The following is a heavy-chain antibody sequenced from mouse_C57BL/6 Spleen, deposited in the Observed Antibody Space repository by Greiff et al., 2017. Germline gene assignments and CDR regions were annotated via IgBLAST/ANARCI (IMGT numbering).Heavy chain of an antibody. D-gene: IGHD4-1*02. J-gene: IGHJ4*01. Sequence: VQLKESGPGLVAPSQSLSITCTVSGFSLTSYGVHWVRQPPGKGLEWLVVIWSDGSTTYNSALKSRLSISKDNSKSQVFLQMNSLQTDDTAMYYCARHPNWDEDYYAMDYWGQGTSVTVSS. CDR3: ARHPNWDEDYYAMDY. V-gene: IGHV2-6-1*01. CDR1: GFSLTSYG. CDR2: IWSDGST.